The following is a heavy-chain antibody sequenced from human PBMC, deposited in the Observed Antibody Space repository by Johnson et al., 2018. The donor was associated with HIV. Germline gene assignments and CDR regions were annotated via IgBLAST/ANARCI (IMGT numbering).Heavy chain of an antibody. CDR1: GFSSSRYA. CDR2: FGTTGYT. Sequence: VQLVESGGGLVQPGGSLRLSCAASGFSSSRYAMHWIRQATGKGLEWASGFGTTGYTYSLGAVKGRFTISRDHAKNSLHLQMHSLTAGDTAVYYCARGNTFDIWGQGTLVTVSS. J-gene: IGHJ3*02. V-gene: IGHV3-13*01. D-gene: IGHD5-18*01. CDR3: ARGNTFDI.